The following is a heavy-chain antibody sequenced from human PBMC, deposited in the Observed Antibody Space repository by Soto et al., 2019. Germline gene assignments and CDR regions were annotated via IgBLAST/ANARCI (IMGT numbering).Heavy chain of an antibody. CDR2: ISAYNGNT. CDR3: ARDLARYSSSRRNWFDP. Sequence: ASVKVSCKASGYTFTSYGISWVRQAPGQGLEWMGWISAYNGNTNYAQKLQGRVTMTTDTSTSTAYMELRSLRSDDTAVYYCARDLARYSSSRRNWFDPWGQGTLVTVSS. J-gene: IGHJ5*02. CDR1: GYTFTSYG. V-gene: IGHV1-18*01. D-gene: IGHD6-13*01.